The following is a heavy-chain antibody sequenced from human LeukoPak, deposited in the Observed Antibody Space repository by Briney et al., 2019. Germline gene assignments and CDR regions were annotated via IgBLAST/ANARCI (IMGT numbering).Heavy chain of an antibody. Sequence: ASVKVSCKASGYTFTSYGISWVRQAPGQGLEWMGWISAYNSNTNYAQKLQGRVTMTTDTSTSTAYMELRSLRSDDTAVYYCARVPSRYSSGWFDYWGQGTLVTVSS. V-gene: IGHV1-18*01. CDR3: ARVPSRYSSGWFDY. D-gene: IGHD6-19*01. J-gene: IGHJ4*02. CDR2: ISAYNSNT. CDR1: GYTFTSYG.